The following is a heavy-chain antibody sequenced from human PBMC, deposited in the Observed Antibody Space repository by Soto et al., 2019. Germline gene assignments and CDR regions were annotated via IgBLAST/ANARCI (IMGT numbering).Heavy chain of an antibody. CDR2: ISHSGTT. Sequence: QVQLQQWGAGLLKPSETLSLTCAVNGGSFTGYYGAWIRQSPEKGLEWIGKISHSGTTKYNPSLKSRVTISVDTSKNQFSLKLSSVTAADTGMYYCARNGGNTWYYFDSWGQGTVVTVSS. CDR3: ARNGGNTWYYFDS. CDR1: GGSFTGYY. V-gene: IGHV4-34*01. D-gene: IGHD6-13*01. J-gene: IGHJ4*02.